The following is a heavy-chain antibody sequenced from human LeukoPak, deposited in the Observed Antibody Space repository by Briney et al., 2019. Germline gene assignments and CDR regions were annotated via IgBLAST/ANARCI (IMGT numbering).Heavy chain of an antibody. V-gene: IGHV4-30-2*01. CDR1: GGSISSGGYY. Sequence: PSQTLSLTCTVSGGSISSGGYYWSWIRQPPGKGLEWIGYIYHSGSTYYNPSLKSRVTISVDRSKNQFSLKLSSVTAADTAVYYCARATVYGRITGTTSRDAGWYFDLWGRGTLVTVSS. CDR2: IYHSGST. CDR3: ARATVYGRITGTTSRDAGWYFDL. J-gene: IGHJ2*01. D-gene: IGHD1-7*01.